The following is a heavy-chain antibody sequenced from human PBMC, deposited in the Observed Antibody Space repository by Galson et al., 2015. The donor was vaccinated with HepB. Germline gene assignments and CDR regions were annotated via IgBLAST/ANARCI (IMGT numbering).Heavy chain of an antibody. CDR1: EFTFSSYS. J-gene: IGHJ4*02. CDR2: IKSKTDGGTT. V-gene: IGHV3-15*07. D-gene: IGHD3-10*01. Sequence: SLRLSCAASEFTFSSYSMNWVRQAPGKGLEWVGRIKSKTDGGTTDYAAPVKGRFTISRDDSKNTLYLQMNSLKTEDTAVYYCTTDSWFGELLFDYWGQGTLVTVSS. CDR3: TTDSWFGELLFDY.